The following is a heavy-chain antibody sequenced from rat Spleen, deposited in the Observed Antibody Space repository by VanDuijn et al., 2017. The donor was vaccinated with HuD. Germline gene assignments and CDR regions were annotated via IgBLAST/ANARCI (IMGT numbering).Heavy chain of an antibody. D-gene: IGHD1-5*01. CDR1: GFTFSDYY. Sequence: EVQLVESGGGLVQPGRSMKLSCAASGFTFSDYYMAWVRQAPKKGLEWVASITNTGGSTYYPDSVKGRFTISRDNAQNTLYLQMNSLRSEDTATYYCTTDPYRYNVDYWGQGVMVTVSS. CDR3: TTDPYRYNVDY. V-gene: IGHV5-20*01. J-gene: IGHJ2*01. CDR2: ITNTGGST.